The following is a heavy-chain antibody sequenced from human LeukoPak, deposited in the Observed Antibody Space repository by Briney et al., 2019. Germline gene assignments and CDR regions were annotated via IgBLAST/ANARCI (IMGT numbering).Heavy chain of an antibody. V-gene: IGHV4-59*08. J-gene: IGHJ4*02. CDR3: ARHGGTLDYFDS. Sequence: PSETLSLTCSVSNGSISTYYWSWIRQSPGMGLEWIGYIYYGGTTSYNPSLKRRVTISVHSPKNHFSLRLTSLTAADTALYYCARHGGTLDYFDSWGPGSLVIVSS. D-gene: IGHD1-26*01. CDR1: NGSISTYY. CDR2: IYYGGTT.